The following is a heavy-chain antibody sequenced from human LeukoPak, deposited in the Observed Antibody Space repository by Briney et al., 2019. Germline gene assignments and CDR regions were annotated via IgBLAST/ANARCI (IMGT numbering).Heavy chain of an antibody. CDR3: VKDYCSGGSCIDAFDF. J-gene: IGHJ3*01. CDR1: GFTFSSYS. D-gene: IGHD2-15*01. Sequence: GGSLRLSCAASGFTFSSYSMNWVRQAPGKGLEWLSSISGSSGKIFYAGSVKGRFTMSRDNAKNSLYLQMNSLRAEDTAVYYCVKDYCSGGSCIDAFDFWGQGTMVTVSS. V-gene: IGHV3-21*04. CDR2: ISGSSGKI.